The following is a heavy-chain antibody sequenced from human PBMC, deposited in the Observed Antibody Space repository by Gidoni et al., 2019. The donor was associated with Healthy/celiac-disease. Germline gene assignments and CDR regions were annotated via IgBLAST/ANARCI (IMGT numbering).Heavy chain of an antibody. CDR3: ARAPVVGAIGAFDI. J-gene: IGHJ3*02. CDR1: GFTFDDYA. Sequence: EVQLVESGGGLVQPGRSLRLSCSASGFTFDDYAMHWVRQDPGQGVEWVSGSSWNSGSIDYADSVKSRFTISRDNAKNSLYLQMNSLRAEDTALYYCARAPVVGAIGAFDIWGQGTMVTVSS. D-gene: IGHD1-26*01. CDR2: SSWNSGSI. V-gene: IGHV3-9*01.